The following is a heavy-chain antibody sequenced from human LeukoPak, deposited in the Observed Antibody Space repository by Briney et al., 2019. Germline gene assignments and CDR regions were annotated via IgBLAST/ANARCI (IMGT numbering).Heavy chain of an antibody. CDR1: GYTFTSYG. CDR2: ISAYNGNT. J-gene: IGHJ6*03. D-gene: IGHD6-6*01. CDR3: ARGGQLDHYYYYMDV. V-gene: IGHV1-18*01. Sequence: ASVKVSYKASGYTFTSYGISWVRQAPGQGLEWMGWISAYNGNTNYAQKLQGRVTMTTDTSTSTAYMELRSLRSDDTAVYYCARGGQLDHYYYYMDVWGKGTTVTVSS.